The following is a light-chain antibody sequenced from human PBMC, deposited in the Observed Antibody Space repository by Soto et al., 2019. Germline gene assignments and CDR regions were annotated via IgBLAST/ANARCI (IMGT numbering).Light chain of an antibody. CDR1: QSVSNN. V-gene: IGKV3-15*01. CDR3: QQYNNWLWT. CDR2: GAS. J-gene: IGKJ1*01. Sequence: ILMTQSPGALSLTPGERATLSCRASQSVSNNLAWYQQKPGQAPRLLIYGASTRATGIPARFSGSGSGTEFTLTISSLQSEDFAVYYCQQYNNWLWTFGQGTKV.